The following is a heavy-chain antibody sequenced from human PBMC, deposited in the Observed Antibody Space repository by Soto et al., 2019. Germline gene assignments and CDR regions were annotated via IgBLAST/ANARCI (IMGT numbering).Heavy chain of an antibody. CDR3: ARGYYDFWSGYYISPYGMDV. CDR1: GFTFTRYS. Sequence: GGSLRLSCAASGFTFTRYSMNWVRQAPGKGLEWVSSISSTTNYIYYADSMKGRFTVSRDNAKNSLYLQMNGLRAEDTAVYYCARGYYDFWSGYYISPYGMDVWGQGTTVTVSS. J-gene: IGHJ6*02. D-gene: IGHD3-3*01. CDR2: ISSTTNYI. V-gene: IGHV3-21*04.